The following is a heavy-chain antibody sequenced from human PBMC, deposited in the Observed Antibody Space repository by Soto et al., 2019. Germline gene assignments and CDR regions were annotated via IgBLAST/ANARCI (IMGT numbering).Heavy chain of an antibody. Sequence: SETLSVTCTVSGGSISSSSYYWGWIRQPPGKGLEWIGSIYYSGSTYYNPSLKSRVTISVDTSKNQFSLKLSSVTAADTAVYYCARHTLGRFYAVYFDYWGQGTLVTVSS. CDR2: IYYSGST. CDR1: GGSISSSSYY. J-gene: IGHJ4*02. CDR3: ARHTLGRFYAVYFDY. D-gene: IGHD3-3*01. V-gene: IGHV4-39*01.